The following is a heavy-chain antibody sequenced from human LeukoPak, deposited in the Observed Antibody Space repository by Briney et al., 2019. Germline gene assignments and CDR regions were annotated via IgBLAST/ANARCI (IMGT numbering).Heavy chain of an antibody. D-gene: IGHD6-19*01. CDR1: GFTFSSYA. CDR2: ISYDGSNK. Sequence: GGSLRLSCAASGFTFSSYAMHWVRQAPGKGLEWVAVISYDGSNKYYADSVKGRFTISRDNSKNTLYLQMNSLRAEDTGVYYCAGGYGSSGWYGRMDVWGKGTTVTVSS. V-gene: IGHV3-30*04. J-gene: IGHJ6*04. CDR3: AGGYGSSGWYGRMDV.